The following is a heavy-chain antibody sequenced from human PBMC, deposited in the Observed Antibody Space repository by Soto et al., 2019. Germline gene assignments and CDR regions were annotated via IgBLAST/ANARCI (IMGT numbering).Heavy chain of an antibody. CDR2: INPNSGGT. J-gene: IGHJ4*02. CDR3: ARDYYDSSGAYYFDY. CDR1: GYTFTGYY. V-gene: IGHV1-2*04. D-gene: IGHD3-22*01. Sequence: GASVKVSCKASGYTFTGYYMHWVRQAPGQGLEWMGWINPNSGGTNYAQKFQGWVTMTRDTSISTAYMELSRLRSDDTAVYYCARDYYDSSGAYYFDYWGQGTLVTVSS.